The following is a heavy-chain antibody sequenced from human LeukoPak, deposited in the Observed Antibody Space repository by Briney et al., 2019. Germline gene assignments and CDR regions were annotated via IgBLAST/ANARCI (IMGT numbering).Heavy chain of an antibody. J-gene: IGHJ4*02. V-gene: IGHV3-30*04. D-gene: IGHD2-15*01. CDR3: ARGSGLIVVGVAVDFDY. CDR1: GFTFSSYA. Sequence: GGSLRLSCAASGFTFSSYAMHWVRQAPGKGLEWVAVISYDGSNKYYADSVKGRFTISRDNSKNTLYLQMNSLRAEDTAVYYCARGSGLIVVGVAVDFDYWGQGTLVTVSS. CDR2: ISYDGSNK.